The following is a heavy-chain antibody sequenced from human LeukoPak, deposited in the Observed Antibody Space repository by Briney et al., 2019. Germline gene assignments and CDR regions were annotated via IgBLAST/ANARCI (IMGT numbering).Heavy chain of an antibody. CDR1: GGSFSGYY. CDR2: INHSGST. J-gene: IGHJ5*02. V-gene: IGHV4-34*01. D-gene: IGHD3-9*01. Sequence: SETLSLTCAVYGGSFSGYYWSWIRQPPGKGLEWIGEINHSGSTNYNPSLKSRVTISVDTSKNQFSLKLSSVTAADTAVYYCARAGRLRYFDWSPLGDWFDPWGQGTLVTVSS. CDR3: ARAGRLRYFDWSPLGDWFDP.